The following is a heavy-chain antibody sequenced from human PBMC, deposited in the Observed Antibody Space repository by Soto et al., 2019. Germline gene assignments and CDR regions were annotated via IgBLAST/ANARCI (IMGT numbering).Heavy chain of an antibody. CDR2: ISGSGDNT. CDR1: GFTFSSYV. CDR3: AKEMGDYYDSSGSWFDP. V-gene: IGHV3-23*01. J-gene: IGHJ5*02. D-gene: IGHD3-22*01. Sequence: EVQLLESGGGLVQPGGSLRLSCAASGFTFSSYVMSWVRQAPGKGLEWVSGISGSGDNTYCADSVKGRFTISRDNSKNTLFLQMNSLRAEDTALYFCAKEMGDYYDSSGSWFDPWGQGTLVTVSS.